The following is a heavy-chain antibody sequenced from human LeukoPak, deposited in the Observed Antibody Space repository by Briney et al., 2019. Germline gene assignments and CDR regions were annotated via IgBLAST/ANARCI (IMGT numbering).Heavy chain of an antibody. V-gene: IGHV3-23*01. J-gene: IGHJ6*03. CDR1: GFTFSSYA. D-gene: IGHD1-1*01. CDR2: ISGSGGTT. Sequence: GGPLRLSCAASGFTFSSYAMSWVRQAPGKGLEWVSAISGSGGTTYYADSVKGRFTISRDNSKNTLYLQMTSLRAEDTAVYYCAKDGYDYYYYYMDVWGKGTTVTVSS. CDR3: AKDGYDYYYYYMDV.